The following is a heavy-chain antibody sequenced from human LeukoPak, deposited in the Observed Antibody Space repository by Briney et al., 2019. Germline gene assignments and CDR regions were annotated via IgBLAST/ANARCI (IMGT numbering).Heavy chain of an antibody. D-gene: IGHD3-10*01. Sequence: PGGSLRLSCAASGFTFSSYAMHWVRQAPGKGLEWVSSISSSSSYIYYADSVKGRFTISRDNAKNSLYLQMNSLRAEDTAVYYCAREDSYYYGSGSYPFDYWGQGTLVTVSS. V-gene: IGHV3-21*01. CDR2: ISSSSSYI. J-gene: IGHJ4*02. CDR1: GFTFSSYA. CDR3: AREDSYYYGSGSYPFDY.